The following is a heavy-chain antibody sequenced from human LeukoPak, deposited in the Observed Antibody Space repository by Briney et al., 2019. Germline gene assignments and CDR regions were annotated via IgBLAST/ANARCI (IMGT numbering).Heavy chain of an antibody. J-gene: IGHJ4*02. V-gene: IGHV4-34*01. CDR3: ARSYYDFWSGYYTLYFDY. CDR2: INHSGST. D-gene: IGHD3-3*01. CDR1: GGSFSGYY. Sequence: SETLSLTCAVYGGSFSGYYWSWIRQPPGKGLEWIGEINHSGSTNYNPSLKSRVTISVDTSKNQFSLKLSSVTAADTAVYYCARSYYDFWSGYYTLYFDYWGQETLVTVSS.